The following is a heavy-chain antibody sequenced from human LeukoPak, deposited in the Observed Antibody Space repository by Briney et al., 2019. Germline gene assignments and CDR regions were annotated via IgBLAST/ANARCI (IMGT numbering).Heavy chain of an antibody. CDR2: ISAYNGNT. Sequence: ASVKVSCKASGYTFTSYDINWVRQAPGQGLEWMGWISAYNGNTNYAQKLQGRVTMTTDTSTSTAYMELRSLRSDDTAVYYCARDPYGSGNMDVWGKGTTVTVSS. CDR1: GYTFTSYD. V-gene: IGHV1-18*01. J-gene: IGHJ6*04. D-gene: IGHD3-10*01. CDR3: ARDPYGSGNMDV.